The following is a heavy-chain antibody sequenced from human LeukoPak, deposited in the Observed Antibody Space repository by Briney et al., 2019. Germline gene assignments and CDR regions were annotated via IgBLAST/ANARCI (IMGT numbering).Heavy chain of an antibody. CDR3: SRLSDSYDISSYYSHFDY. CDR1: GGTFTRYA. D-gene: IGHD3-22*01. CDR2: IIPVVGTA. Sequence: SVKVSCKASGGTFTRYAIRWVGPAPGQGREWMGRIIPVVGTANYAQKFQGRVTITADKSTTSAYVELSSLRSEDTPVQYSSRLSDSYDISSYYSHFDYWGEGTLVTVSS. J-gene: IGHJ4*02. V-gene: IGHV1-69*04.